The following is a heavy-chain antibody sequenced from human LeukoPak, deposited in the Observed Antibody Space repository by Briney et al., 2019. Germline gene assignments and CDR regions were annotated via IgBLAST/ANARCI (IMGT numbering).Heavy chain of an antibody. D-gene: IGHD3-22*01. J-gene: IGHJ5*02. CDR2: INPGGGST. Sequence: ASVQVSCPASGYTFTSYYMYWVRPAPGQGLEWMGLINPGGGSTNYAQKFQGRVTVTRDMSTSTVYMELSSLRSDDTAVYYCARGVHVRKYDSNHNCFDPWGQGTLVTVSS. CDR3: ARGVHVRKYDSNHNCFDP. CDR1: GYTFTSYY. V-gene: IGHV1-46*01.